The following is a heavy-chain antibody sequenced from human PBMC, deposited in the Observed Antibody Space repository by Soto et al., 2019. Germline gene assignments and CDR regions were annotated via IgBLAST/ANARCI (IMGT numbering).Heavy chain of an antibody. CDR3: AKDYTVAADPSSVILFDY. D-gene: IGHD2-15*01. J-gene: IGHJ4*02. CDR2: ISGSGSST. Sequence: GGSLRLSCAASTSTFSNYAMTWVRQAPGKGLEWVSAISGSGSSTHYADSVKGRFFISRDNSKNTLYLQMSSLRVEDTAIYYCAKDYTVAADPSSVILFDYWGQGALVTVSS. CDR1: TSTFSNYA. V-gene: IGHV3-23*01.